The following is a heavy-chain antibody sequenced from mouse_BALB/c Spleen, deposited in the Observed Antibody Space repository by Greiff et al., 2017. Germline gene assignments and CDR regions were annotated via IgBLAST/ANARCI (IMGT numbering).Heavy chain of an antibody. J-gene: IGHJ2*01. CDR3: AIYYYGSSYFDY. CDR2: INPGSGGT. CDR1: GYAFTNYL. V-gene: IGHV1-54*01. D-gene: IGHD1-1*01. Sequence: QVQLQQSGAELVRPGTSVKVSCKASGYAFTNYLLEWVKQRPGQGLEWIGVINPGSGGTNYNEKFKGKATLTADKSSSTAYMQLSSLTSDDSAVYFCAIYYYGSSYFDYGGQGTTRTVAA.